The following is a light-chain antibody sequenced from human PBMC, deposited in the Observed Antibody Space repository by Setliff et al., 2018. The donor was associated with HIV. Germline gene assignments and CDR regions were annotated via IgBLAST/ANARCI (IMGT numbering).Light chain of an antibody. CDR2: KDS. V-gene: IGLV3-25*02. J-gene: IGLJ1*01. CDR3: CSYAGSYNLYV. Sequence: SYELTQPPSVSVSPGQTARITCSGDALPKQYAYWYQQKPGQAPVVVIYKDSERPSGVPDRFSGSKSGNSASLTISGLQAEDEADYYCCSYAGSYNLYVFGSGTKVTVL. CDR1: ALPKQY.